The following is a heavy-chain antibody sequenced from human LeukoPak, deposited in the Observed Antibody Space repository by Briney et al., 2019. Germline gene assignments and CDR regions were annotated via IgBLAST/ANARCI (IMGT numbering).Heavy chain of an antibody. CDR3: ARGKSGPGFSHYYMDV. CDR1: GGAITGFY. D-gene: IGHD3-10*01. CDR2: VYSSGTT. V-gene: IGHV4-4*07. Sequence: PSDTLSLTCTVSGGAITGFYWSWVRQPAGKGLEWVGRVYSSGTTTANPSHKSRVTMSADTSKNQFSLNLRSVTAADTAVYYCARGKSGPGFSHYYMDVWGSGITVTVSS. J-gene: IGHJ6*04.